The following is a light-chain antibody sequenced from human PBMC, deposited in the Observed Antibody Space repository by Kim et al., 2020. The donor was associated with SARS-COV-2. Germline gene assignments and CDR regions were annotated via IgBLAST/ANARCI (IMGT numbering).Light chain of an antibody. J-gene: IGKJ2*01. Sequence: RATINCKSSQSVLHSSNNKNYLAWYQHKPGQPPKLLIYWASTRESGVPDRFSGSGYGTDFTLTISSLQAEDVAVYYCQQFSNTPYAFGQGTKLEI. CDR1: QSVLHSSNNKNY. CDR3: QQFSNTPYA. CDR2: WAS. V-gene: IGKV4-1*01.